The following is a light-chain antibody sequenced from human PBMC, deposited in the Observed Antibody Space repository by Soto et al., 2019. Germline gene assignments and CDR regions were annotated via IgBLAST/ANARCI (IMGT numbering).Light chain of an antibody. CDR3: MQALQTPYT. Sequence: EIVMTQSPLSLPVTPGEPASISCRSGRCLLHSNGYNYFDWYLQKPGQSPQLLIYLGSNRASGVPDRFSGSGSGTDFTLKISRVEAEDVGVYYCMQALQTPYTFGQGTRLEIK. V-gene: IGKV2-28*01. CDR2: LGS. J-gene: IGKJ5*01. CDR1: RCLLHSNGYNY.